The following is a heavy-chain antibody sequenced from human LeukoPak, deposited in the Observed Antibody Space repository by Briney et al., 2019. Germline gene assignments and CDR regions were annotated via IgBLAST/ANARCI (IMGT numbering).Heavy chain of an antibody. D-gene: IGHD2-15*01. Sequence: GGSLRLSCAASGLTFSDYYMSWIRQAPGKGLEWVAVIWYDGSNKYYADSVKGRFTISRDNSKSTLYLQMNSLRAEDTAVYYCARDGVVVAATYYYYYGMDVWGQGTTVTVSS. CDR3: ARDGVVVAATYYYYYGMDV. CDR1: GLTFSDYY. J-gene: IGHJ6*02. V-gene: IGHV3-33*08. CDR2: IWYDGSNK.